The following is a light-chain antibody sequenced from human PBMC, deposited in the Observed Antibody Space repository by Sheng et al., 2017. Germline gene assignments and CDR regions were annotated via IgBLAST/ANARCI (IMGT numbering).Light chain of an antibody. CDR1: QSVGTF. CDR2: DAS. Sequence: EIVLTQSPATLSLSPGQRATLSCRASQSVGTFLAWHQQRPGQAPRLLIYDASNRATGIPARFSGSGSGTDFTLTISRLEPEDFAVYYCQQYGRSPFTFGPGTKVDIK. CDR3: QQYGRSPFT. V-gene: IGKV3-11*01. J-gene: IGKJ3*01.